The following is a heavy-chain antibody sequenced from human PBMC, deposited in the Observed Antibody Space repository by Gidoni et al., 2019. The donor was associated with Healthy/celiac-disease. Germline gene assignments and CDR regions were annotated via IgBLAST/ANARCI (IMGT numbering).Heavy chain of an antibody. V-gene: IGHV1-8*01. CDR3: ARGLYYYDSSGYRYYFDY. CDR2: MNPNSGNT. CDR1: GSIFTSYD. D-gene: IGHD3-22*01. J-gene: IGHJ4*02. Sequence: QVQLVQSGAEVKKPGASVKVSCTASGSIFTSYDINWVRQAPGQGLEWMGWMNPNSGNTGYAQKFQGRVTMTRNTSISTAYMELSSLRSEDTAVYYCARGLYYYDSSGYRYYFDYWGQGTLVTVSS.